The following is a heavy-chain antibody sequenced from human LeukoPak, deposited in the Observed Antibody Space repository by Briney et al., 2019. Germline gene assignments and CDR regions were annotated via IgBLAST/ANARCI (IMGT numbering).Heavy chain of an antibody. CDR3: ARSSGWYHRGPDYYYYYMDV. V-gene: IGHV3-21*01. CDR2: ISSSSSYI. CDR1: GFTFSSHS. J-gene: IGHJ6*03. D-gene: IGHD6-19*01. Sequence: GGSLRLSCAASGFTFSSHSMNWVRQAPGKGLEWVSSISSSSSYIYYADSVKGRFTISRDNAKNSLYLQMHSLRAEDTAIYYCARSSGWYHRGPDYYYYYMDVWGTGTTVTVS.